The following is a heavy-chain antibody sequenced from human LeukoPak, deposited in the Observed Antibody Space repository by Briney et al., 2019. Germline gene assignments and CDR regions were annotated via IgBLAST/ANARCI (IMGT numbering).Heavy chain of an antibody. CDR3: ARGQKTKGTTVTTNWFDP. CDR1: GGSFSGYY. J-gene: IGHJ5*02. D-gene: IGHD4-17*01. Sequence: PSETLSLTCAVYGGSFSGYYWSWIRQPPGKGLEWIGEINHSGSTNYNPSLKSRVTLSVDTSQNQFSLKLSSVTAADPAVYYCARGQKTKGTTVTTNWFDPWGQGTLVTVSS. CDR2: INHSGST. V-gene: IGHV4-34*01.